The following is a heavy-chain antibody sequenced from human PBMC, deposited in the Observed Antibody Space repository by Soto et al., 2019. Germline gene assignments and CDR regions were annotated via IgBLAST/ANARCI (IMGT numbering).Heavy chain of an antibody. CDR1: GFTFTSSA. CDR2: IVVGSGNT. J-gene: IGHJ4*02. D-gene: IGHD2-2*01. Sequence: SVKVSCKASGFTFTSSAVQWVRQARGQRLEWIGWIVVGSGNTNYAQKFQERVTITRDMSTSTAYMELSSLRSEDTTVYYCAADSLIKRGAGYCSSPSCYSDYWGQGTLVTVSS. CDR3: AADSLIKRGAGYCSSPSCYSDY. V-gene: IGHV1-58*01.